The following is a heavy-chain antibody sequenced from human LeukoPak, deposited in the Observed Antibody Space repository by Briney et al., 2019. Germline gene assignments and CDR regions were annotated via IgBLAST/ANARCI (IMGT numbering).Heavy chain of an antibody. CDR2: INTDGSTT. CDR3: ARGRGGSYHY. D-gene: IGHD1-26*01. V-gene: IGHV3-74*01. J-gene: IGHJ4*02. CDR1: GFTFSNDW. Sequence: GFLRLSCAASGFTFSNDWMHWVRQAPGKGLVWVSRINTDGSTTTYADSVKGRFTISRDNAKNALYLQMNSLRVEDTAVYYCARGRGGSYHYWGQGTLVTVSS.